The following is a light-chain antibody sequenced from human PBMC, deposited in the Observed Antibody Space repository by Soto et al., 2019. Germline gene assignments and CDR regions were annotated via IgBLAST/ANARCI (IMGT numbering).Light chain of an antibody. CDR2: EVS. Sequence: QSALTQPASVSGSPGQSITISCTGTSSDVGGYNYVSWYQQYPGKAPKLMIYEVSNRPSGVSNRFSGSKSGNTASLTISGLQAEDESYYYCSSYTGNNTWVFGGGTKLTVL. CDR1: SSDVGGYNY. CDR3: SSYTGNNTWV. J-gene: IGLJ3*02. V-gene: IGLV2-14*01.